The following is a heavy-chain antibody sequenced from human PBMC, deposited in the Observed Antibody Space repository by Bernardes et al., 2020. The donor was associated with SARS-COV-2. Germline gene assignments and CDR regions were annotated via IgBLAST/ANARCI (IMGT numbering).Heavy chain of an antibody. CDR2: IRSQLKGYAT. CDR1: GTTFTASS. J-gene: IGHJ4*02. Sequence: GGSLRPCVVAVGTTFTASSILSAHPAPVNGLERTRGIRSQLKGYATTYAASLKGRFVISRDDSRNTAYLQIHSLKIDDTAVYYCTGDYLNWDQGTLVSVSS. D-gene: IGHD4-17*01. V-gene: IGHV3-73*01. CDR3: TGDYLN.